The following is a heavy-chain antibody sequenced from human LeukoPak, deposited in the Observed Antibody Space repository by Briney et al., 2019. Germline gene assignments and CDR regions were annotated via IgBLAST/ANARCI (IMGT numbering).Heavy chain of an antibody. CDR3: ARLQPIGFWFDP. D-gene: IGHD4-11*01. CDR1: GYSVSSGYY. V-gene: IGHV4-38-2*02. J-gene: IGHJ5*02. CDR2: IYTSGST. Sequence: SETLSLTCTVSGYSVSSGYYWGWIRQSPGKGLEWIGSIYTSGSTNYNPSLKSRVTISVDTSKNQFSLKLSSVTAADTAVYYCARLQPIGFWFDPWGQGTLVTVSS.